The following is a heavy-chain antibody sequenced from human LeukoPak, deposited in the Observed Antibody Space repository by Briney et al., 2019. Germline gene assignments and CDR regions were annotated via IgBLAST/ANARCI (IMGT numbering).Heavy chain of an antibody. J-gene: IGHJ5*02. Sequence: GASVKVSCKASGYTFTGYYMHWVRQAPGQGLEWMGRINPNSGGTNYAQKFQGRVTMTRDTSISTAYMELSRLRSDDTAVYYCARDGKRGGGDWVRGQRRGAWFDPWGQGTLVTVSS. V-gene: IGHV1-2*06. CDR2: INPNSGGT. CDR3: ARDGKRGGGDWVRGQRRGAWFDP. D-gene: IGHD2-21*01. CDR1: GYTFTGYY.